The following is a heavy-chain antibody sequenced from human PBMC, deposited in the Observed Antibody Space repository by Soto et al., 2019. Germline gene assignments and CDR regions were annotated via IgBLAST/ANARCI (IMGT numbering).Heavy chain of an antibody. D-gene: IGHD6-19*01. CDR3: ARGRGRYSSGWSWFDP. J-gene: IGHJ5*02. Sequence: PSETLSLTCGVSGDSTRSRYWWTWLRRPPGRGLEWIGEVNQSGTSNYNPSLKSRVTISIDDSKNHFSLKMTSVTAADTAVYFCARGRGRYSSGWSWFDPWGQGILVTVSS. CDR1: GDSTRSRYW. V-gene: IGHV4-4*02. CDR2: VNQSGTS.